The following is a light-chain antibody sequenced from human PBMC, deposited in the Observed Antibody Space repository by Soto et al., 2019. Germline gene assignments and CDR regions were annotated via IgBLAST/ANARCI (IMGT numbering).Light chain of an antibody. Sequence: QSALTQPASVSGSPGQSITISCTGTSSDVGGYNYVSWYQQHPGKVPKLMSYEVSNRPSGVSNRFSGSKSGNTASLTISGLQAEDEADYYCSSFTSTSTYVFGTGTKLTVL. CDR1: SSDVGGYNY. J-gene: IGLJ1*01. CDR2: EVS. V-gene: IGLV2-14*01. CDR3: SSFTSTSTYV.